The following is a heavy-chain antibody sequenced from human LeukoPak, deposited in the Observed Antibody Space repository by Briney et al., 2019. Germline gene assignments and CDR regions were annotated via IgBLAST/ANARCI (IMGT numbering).Heavy chain of an antibody. Sequence: SETLSLTCTVSGGSISSSSYYWGWIRQPPGKGLEWIGSIYYSGRTYYNPSRKSRVTISLETFKNQSSLELSSAIAADTAVNYRARVGYYDNSGYRDYWGQGTLVSVSS. J-gene: IGHJ4*02. CDR1: GGSISSSSYY. D-gene: IGHD3-22*01. CDR3: ARVGYYDNSGYRDY. V-gene: IGHV4-39*01. CDR2: IYYSGRT.